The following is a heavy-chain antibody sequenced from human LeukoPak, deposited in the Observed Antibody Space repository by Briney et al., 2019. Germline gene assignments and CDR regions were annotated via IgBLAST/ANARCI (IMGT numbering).Heavy chain of an antibody. CDR1: GFTFSSYA. V-gene: IGHV3-7*01. Sequence: QAGGTLRLSCAASGFTFSSYAMSWVRQAPGKGLEWVANIKQDGSEKYYVDSVKGRFTISRDNAKNSLYLQMNRLRAEDTAVYYCAREEQLEILFDYWGQGTLVTVSS. CDR2: IKQDGSEK. D-gene: IGHD6-13*01. J-gene: IGHJ4*02. CDR3: AREEQLEILFDY.